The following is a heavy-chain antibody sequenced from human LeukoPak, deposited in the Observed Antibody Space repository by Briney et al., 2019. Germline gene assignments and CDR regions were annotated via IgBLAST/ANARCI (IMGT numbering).Heavy chain of an antibody. CDR3: ARPLNYYDSSGTYY. CDR2: IRYDGSNK. V-gene: IGHV3-30*02. J-gene: IGHJ4*02. D-gene: IGHD3-22*01. CDR1: GFTFSSYG. Sequence: HPGGSLRLSCAASGFTFSSYGMHWVRQAPGKGLEWVAFIRYDGSNKYYADSVKGRFTISRDNAKNTLYLQMNSLRAEDTAVYYCARPLNYYDSSGTYYWGQGTLVTVSS.